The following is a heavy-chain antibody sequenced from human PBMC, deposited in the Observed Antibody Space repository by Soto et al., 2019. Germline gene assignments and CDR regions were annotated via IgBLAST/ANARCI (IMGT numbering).Heavy chain of an antibody. CDR1: GFTFSRSS. V-gene: IGHV3-30*03. Sequence: VQLVESGGNLAQPGGSLRLSCAASGFTFSRSSMNWVRQAPGKGLEWVAVIPNTENKKYYADSVKGRFTISRDNSQNTLFLQMDSLMSEDTAMYYCARTAGGRVRGALDIWGQGTMVTVS. J-gene: IGHJ3*02. CDR3: ARTAGGRVRGALDI. D-gene: IGHD6-13*01. CDR2: IPNTENKK.